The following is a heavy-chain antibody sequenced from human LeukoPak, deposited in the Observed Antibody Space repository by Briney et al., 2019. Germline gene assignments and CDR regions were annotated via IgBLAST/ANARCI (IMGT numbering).Heavy chain of an antibody. D-gene: IGHD5-24*01. CDR1: GFTFSNYA. V-gene: IGHV3-23*01. Sequence: GGSLRLSCAASGFTFSNYAMNWVRQAPGKGLEWVSSISGSGDDPSYADSVKGRFTISRDNSRNTLYLQMNSLRAEDTAVYYCAKQFVDIWGQGTLVTVSS. J-gene: IGHJ4*02. CDR2: ISGSGDDP. CDR3: AKQFVDI.